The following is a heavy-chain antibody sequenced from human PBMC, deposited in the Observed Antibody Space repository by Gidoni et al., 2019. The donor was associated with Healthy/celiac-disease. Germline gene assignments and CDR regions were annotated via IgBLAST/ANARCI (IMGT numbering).Heavy chain of an antibody. CDR3: ARDYGETGAYYYYGMDV. Sequence: QVQLVQSGAEVKKPGASVKVSCKASGYTFTGYYIHWVRQAPGQGLEWMGWINPNSGGTNYAQKFQGRVTMTRDTFISTAYMELSRLRSDDTAVYYCARDYGETGAYYYYGMDVWGQGTTVTVSS. J-gene: IGHJ6*02. D-gene: IGHD4-17*01. CDR1: GYTFTGYY. CDR2: INPNSGGT. V-gene: IGHV1-2*02.